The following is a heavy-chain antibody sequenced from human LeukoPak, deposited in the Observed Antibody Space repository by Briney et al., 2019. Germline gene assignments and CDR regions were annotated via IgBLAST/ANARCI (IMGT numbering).Heavy chain of an antibody. V-gene: IGHV3-33*06. D-gene: IGHD1-26*01. Sequence: PGRSLRLSGAASGFTFSSYGMHWVRQAPGKGLEWVAVIWYDGSNKYYADSVKGRFTISRDNSKNTLYLQMNSLRAEDTAVYYCAKDKVGALDYWGQGTLVTVSS. CDR2: IWYDGSNK. J-gene: IGHJ4*02. CDR3: AKDKVGALDY. CDR1: GFTFSSYG.